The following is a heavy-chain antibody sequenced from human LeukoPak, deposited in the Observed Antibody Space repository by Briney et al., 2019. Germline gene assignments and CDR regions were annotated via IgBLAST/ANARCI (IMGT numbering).Heavy chain of an antibody. Sequence: GGSLRLSCGASGFTFSIYDMSWVRQAPGKGLEWVSSIIVIGGLTYYADSVKGRFTISRDNSKNTLYLQMNSLRAEDTAVYYCMKKISLTGTKGGFDYWGQGTLVTVSS. V-gene: IGHV3-23*01. D-gene: IGHD1-1*01. J-gene: IGHJ4*01. CDR2: IIVIGGLT. CDR3: MKKISLTGTKGGFDY. CDR1: GFTFSIYD.